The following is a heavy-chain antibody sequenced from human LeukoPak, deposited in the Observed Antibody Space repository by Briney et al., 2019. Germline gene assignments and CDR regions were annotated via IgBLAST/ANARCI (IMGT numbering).Heavy chain of an antibody. V-gene: IGHV4-34*01. CDR1: VGSFSGYY. Sequence: SETLSLTCAVYVGSFSGYYWSWIRQPPGKGLEWIGEINHSGSTNYNPSLKSRVTISVDTSKNQFSLKLSSVTAADTAVYYCARENGGWYLLGWVRGYYMDVWGKGTTVTVSS. CDR2: INHSGST. CDR3: ARENGGWYLLGWVRGYYMDV. D-gene: IGHD6-19*01. J-gene: IGHJ6*03.